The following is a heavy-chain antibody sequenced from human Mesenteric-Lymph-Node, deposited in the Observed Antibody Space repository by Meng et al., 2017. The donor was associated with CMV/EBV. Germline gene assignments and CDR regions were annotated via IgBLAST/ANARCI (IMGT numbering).Heavy chain of an antibody. D-gene: IGHD3-10*01. CDR1: GGSISSSSYY. V-gene: IGHV4-39*01. Sequence: QLQLQESGPGLVKPSETLSLTCTVSGGSISSSSYYWGWIRQPPGKGLEWVGSIYYSGSTYYNPSLKSRVTISVDTSKNQFSLKLSSVTVADTAVYDCARPHYYGSGSSPWFDPWGQGTLVTVSS. CDR3: ARPHYYGSGSSPWFDP. J-gene: IGHJ5*02. CDR2: IYYSGST.